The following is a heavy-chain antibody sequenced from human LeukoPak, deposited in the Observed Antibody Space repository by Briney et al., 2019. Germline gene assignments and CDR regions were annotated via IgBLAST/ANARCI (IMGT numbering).Heavy chain of an antibody. V-gene: IGHV4-39*07. CDR2: IYYSGNR. Sequence: SETLSLTCTVSGGSISGSKYYWGWIRQPPGKGLEWIGSIYYSGNRYYNPSLKSRVTISVDTSKNQFSLKLSSVTAADTAVYYCASGLQWPGFDYWGQGTPVTVSS. CDR3: ASGLQWPGFDY. J-gene: IGHJ4*02. D-gene: IGHD4-11*01. CDR1: GGSISGSKYY.